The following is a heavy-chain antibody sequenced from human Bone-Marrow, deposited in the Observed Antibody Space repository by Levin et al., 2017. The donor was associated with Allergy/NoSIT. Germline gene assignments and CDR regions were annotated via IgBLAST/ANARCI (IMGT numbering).Heavy chain of an antibody. Sequence: SQTLSLTCTVSGDSITNTGYFWSWIRQHPVKGLEWIGYIYYSGKTYYNPSLESRVTMSVDTSKNQYSLHLSSVTAADTAVYYCARHRYYDSSYFVFWGQATLVTVSS. CDR1: GDSITNTGYF. J-gene: IGHJ4*02. D-gene: IGHD3-22*01. CDR3: ARHRYYDSSYFVF. V-gene: IGHV4-31*03. CDR2: IYYSGKT.